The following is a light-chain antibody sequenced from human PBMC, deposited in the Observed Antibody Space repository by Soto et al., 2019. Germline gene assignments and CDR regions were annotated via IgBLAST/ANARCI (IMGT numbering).Light chain of an antibody. J-gene: IGLJ3*02. CDR1: SSDVGTYKP. CDR3: CSFAGSSTS. Sequence: QSASVSGSPGQSITISCTGTSSDVGTYKPVSWYQQYPGKSPKVIIYDDTKRPSGVSSRFSGSKSGNTASLTISGLQAEDEADYYCCSFAGSSTSFGGGTKLTVL. V-gene: IGLV2-23*01. CDR2: DDT.